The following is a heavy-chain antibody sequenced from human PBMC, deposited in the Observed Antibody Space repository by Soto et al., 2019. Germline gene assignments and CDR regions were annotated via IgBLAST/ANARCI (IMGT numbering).Heavy chain of an antibody. V-gene: IGHV2-5*02. D-gene: IGHD3-16*01. Sequence: GPTLVNPTQTLTLTCSFSGFSLSTNRVGVAWIRQPPGKALEWLAIIYWDDDRRYSPSLKSRLAITEDTSKNQVVLTMTNLDPGDTATYYCAHIMITVRGVSGLDAFDIWGQGTMVTVSS. CDR3: AHIMITVRGVSGLDAFDI. CDR2: IYWDDDR. CDR1: GFSLSTNRVG. J-gene: IGHJ3*02.